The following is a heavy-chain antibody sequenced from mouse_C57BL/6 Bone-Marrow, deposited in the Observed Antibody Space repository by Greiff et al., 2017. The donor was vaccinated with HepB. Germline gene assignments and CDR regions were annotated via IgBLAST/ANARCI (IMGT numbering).Heavy chain of an antibody. CDR2: ISYDGSN. CDR3: ALYGSSYRWYFDV. D-gene: IGHD1-1*01. V-gene: IGHV3-6*01. CDR1: GYSITSGYY. J-gene: IGHJ1*03. Sequence: DVKLVESGPGLVKPSQSLSLTCSVTGYSITSGYYWNWIRQFPGNKLEWMGYISYDGSNNYNPSLKNRISITRDTSKNQFFLKLNSVTTEDTATYYCALYGSSYRWYFDVWGTGTTVTVSS.